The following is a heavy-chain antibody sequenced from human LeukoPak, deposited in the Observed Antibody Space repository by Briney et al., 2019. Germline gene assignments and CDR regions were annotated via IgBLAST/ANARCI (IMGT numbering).Heavy chain of an antibody. CDR3: AKGRSGSYPEFDY. CDR1: GFTFSSYG. Sequence: GRSLRLSCAASGFTFSSYGMHWVRQAPGKGLEWVAVIPYDGSNKYYADSVKGRFTISRDNSKNTLYLQMNSLRAEDTAAYYCAKGRSGSYPEFDYWGQGTLVTVSS. J-gene: IGHJ4*02. V-gene: IGHV3-30*18. D-gene: IGHD1-26*01. CDR2: IPYDGSNK.